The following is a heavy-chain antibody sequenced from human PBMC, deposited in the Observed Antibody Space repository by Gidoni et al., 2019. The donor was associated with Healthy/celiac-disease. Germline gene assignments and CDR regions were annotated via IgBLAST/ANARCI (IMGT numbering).Heavy chain of an antibody. CDR2: INPNSGGT. CDR1: GYTCTGYY. Sequence: QVQLVQSGAEVKKPGASVKVSCKASGYTCTGYYMHWVRQAPGQGLEWMGWINPNSGGTNYAQKLQGRVTMTRDTSISTAYMELSRLRSDDTAVYYCARDRGRPAAIYDYWGQGTLVTVSS. V-gene: IGHV1-2*02. J-gene: IGHJ4*02. CDR3: ARDRGRPAAIYDY. D-gene: IGHD2-2*01.